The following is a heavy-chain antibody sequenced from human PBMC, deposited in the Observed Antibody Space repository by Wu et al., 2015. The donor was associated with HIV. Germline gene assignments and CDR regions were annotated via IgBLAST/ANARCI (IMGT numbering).Heavy chain of an antibody. CDR1: GYTFTDYY. D-gene: IGHD3-22*01. CDR3: ATIAKYYYDSSRTRHWFDP. CDR2: VDPEDGET. V-gene: IGHV1-69-2*01. Sequence: EVQLVQSGAEVKKPGATVKISCKVSGYTFTDYYMHWVQQAPGKGLEWMGLVDPEDGETIYAEKFQGRVTITADTSTDTAYMELSSLRSEDTAVYYCATIAKYYYDSSRTRHWFDPWGQGTLVTVSS. J-gene: IGHJ5*02.